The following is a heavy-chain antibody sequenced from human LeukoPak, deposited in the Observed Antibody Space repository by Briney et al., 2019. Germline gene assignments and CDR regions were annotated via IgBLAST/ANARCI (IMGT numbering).Heavy chain of an antibody. CDR2: IFCSGGT. J-gene: IGHJ1*01. CDR1: GGFISSSRYY. V-gene: IGHV4-39*01. CDR3: ARQEAAVLYFQH. Sequence: TSETLSLTCTVSGGFISSSRYYWGWIRQPPGKGLEGMGSIFCSGGTKYNPSLKSRVTISVSTSKNQFSLKLNSVTAADTTVYYCARQEAAVLYFQHWGQGTLVTVSS. D-gene: IGHD6-13*01.